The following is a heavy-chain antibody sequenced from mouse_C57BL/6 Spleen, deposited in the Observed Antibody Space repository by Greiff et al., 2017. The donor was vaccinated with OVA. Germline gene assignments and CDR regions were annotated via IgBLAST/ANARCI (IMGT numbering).Heavy chain of an antibody. CDR3: TTDGSNYERDY. Sequence: EVQLQESGAELVRPGASVKLSCTASGFNITDDYMHWVKQRPEQGLEWIGWIDPENGDTEYASKFQGKATITADTSSNTAYLQLSSLTSEDTAVYYCTTDGSNYERDYWGQGTSVTVAS. J-gene: IGHJ4*01. V-gene: IGHV14-4*01. CDR2: IDPENGDT. D-gene: IGHD2-5*01. CDR1: GFNITDDY.